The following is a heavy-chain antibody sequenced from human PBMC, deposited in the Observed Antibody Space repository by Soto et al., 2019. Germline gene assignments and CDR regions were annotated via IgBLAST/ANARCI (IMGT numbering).Heavy chain of an antibody. J-gene: IGHJ6*02. D-gene: IGHD1-26*01. V-gene: IGHV1-69*02. Sequence: QVQLVQSGAEVKKPGSSVKVSCKASGGTFSSYTISWVRQAPGQGLEWMGRIIPILGIANYAQKFQGRVTITADKSTSTAYMELSSLRSEDTAVYYCARVGPSSLGSAYYYSYGMDVWGQGTTVTVSS. CDR1: GGTFSSYT. CDR2: IIPILGIA. CDR3: ARVGPSSLGSAYYYSYGMDV.